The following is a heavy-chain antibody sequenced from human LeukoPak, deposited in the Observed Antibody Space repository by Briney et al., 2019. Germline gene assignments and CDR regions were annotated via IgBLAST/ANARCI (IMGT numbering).Heavy chain of an antibody. J-gene: IGHJ5*02. CDR3: ARDRNLYYSTFDP. CDR1: GGSFSGYY. V-gene: IGHV4-34*01. D-gene: IGHD1-26*01. Sequence: SETLSLTCAVYGGSFSGYYWSWIRQPPGKGLEWIGEINHSGSTNYNPSLKSRVTISVDTSKNQFSLKLSSVTAADTAVYYCARDRNLYYSTFDPWGQGTLVTVSS. CDR2: INHSGST.